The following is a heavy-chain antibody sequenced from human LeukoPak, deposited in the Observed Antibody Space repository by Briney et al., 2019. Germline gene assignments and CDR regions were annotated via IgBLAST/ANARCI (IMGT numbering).Heavy chain of an antibody. CDR1: GYTLTELS. Sequence: VASVKVSCKVSGYTLTELSMHWVRQAPRKELEWMGGFDPEDGETIYAQKFQGRVTMTEDTSTDTAYMELSSLRSEDTAVYYCATIAGTGWNYFDYWGQGTLVTVSS. CDR2: FDPEDGET. J-gene: IGHJ4*02. CDR3: ATIAGTGWNYFDY. V-gene: IGHV1-24*01. D-gene: IGHD6-13*01.